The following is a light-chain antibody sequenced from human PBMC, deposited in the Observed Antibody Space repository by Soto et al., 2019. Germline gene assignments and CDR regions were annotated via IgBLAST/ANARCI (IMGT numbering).Light chain of an antibody. Sequence: QSALTQPPSASGSPGQSVTISCTVASSDVGRYDYVSWYQHHPGKAPKLMMFDVNKRPSGVPDRFSGSRSGNTASLTVSGLQAEDEADYYCCLYAVTFYVFGTGTKVTVL. CDR2: DVN. CDR1: SSDVGRYDY. CDR3: CLYAVTFYV. J-gene: IGLJ1*01. V-gene: IGLV2-8*01.